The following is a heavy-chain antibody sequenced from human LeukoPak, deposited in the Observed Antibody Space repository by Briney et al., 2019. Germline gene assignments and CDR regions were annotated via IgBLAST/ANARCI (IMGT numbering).Heavy chain of an antibody. Sequence: SETLSLTCTVSSGSFSGYYWTWMRQPPGQGLEWIGYSGRSKYNPSLESRVTISVDTSKRHFSLTLSSVTAADTAIYYCARTRRHYYGSGKNLTPWPAGLDVWGQGTTVIVSA. CDR1: SGSFSGYY. CDR3: ARTRRHYYGSGKNLTPWPAGLDV. CDR2: SGRS. J-gene: IGHJ6*01. V-gene: IGHV4-59*01. D-gene: IGHD3-10*01.